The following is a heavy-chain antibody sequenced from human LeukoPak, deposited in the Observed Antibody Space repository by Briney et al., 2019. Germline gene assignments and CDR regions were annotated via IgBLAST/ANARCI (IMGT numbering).Heavy chain of an antibody. CDR2: ISGSGGST. Sequence: GGSLRLSCAASGFTVMNTYISWVRHPPGKGLEWVSAISGSGGSTYYAASVKGRFTISRDNSKNTMYLQMNSLRAEDTAVYYCAKDPDCTSGICYTFFDYWGEGTLVTVSS. CDR1: GFTVMNTY. V-gene: IGHV3-23*01. D-gene: IGHD2-8*01. J-gene: IGHJ4*02. CDR3: AKDPDCTSGICYTFFDY.